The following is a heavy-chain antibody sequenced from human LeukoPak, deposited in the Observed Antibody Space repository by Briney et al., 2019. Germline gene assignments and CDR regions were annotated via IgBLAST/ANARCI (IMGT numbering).Heavy chain of an antibody. Sequence: GGSLRLSCAASGFTFNDYYMCWIRRAPGKGLEWVSYISRSGNTIYYADSVKGRFTISRDNAKNSLYLQMNSLRAEDTAVYYCARGGYQLLTFFDYWGQGTLVTVSS. CDR2: ISRSGNTI. J-gene: IGHJ4*02. CDR3: ARGGYQLLTFFDY. D-gene: IGHD2-2*01. V-gene: IGHV3-11*04. CDR1: GFTFNDYY.